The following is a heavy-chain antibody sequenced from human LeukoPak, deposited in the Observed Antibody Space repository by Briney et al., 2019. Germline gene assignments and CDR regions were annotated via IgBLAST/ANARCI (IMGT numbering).Heavy chain of an antibody. J-gene: IGHJ4*02. D-gene: IGHD6-19*01. CDR3: ARDGGIGQWLVRGGYFDY. V-gene: IGHV4-59*12. CDR2: IYYSGST. CDR1: GGSISSYY. Sequence: SETLSLTCTVSGGSISSYYWSWIRQPPGKGLEWIGYIYYSGSTNYNPSLKSRVTISVDTSKNQFSLKLSSVTAADTAVYYCARDGGIGQWLVRGGYFDYWGQGTLVTVSS.